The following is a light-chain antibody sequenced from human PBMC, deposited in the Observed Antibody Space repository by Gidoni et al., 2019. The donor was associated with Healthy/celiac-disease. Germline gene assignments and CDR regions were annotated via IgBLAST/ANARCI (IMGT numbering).Light chain of an antibody. CDR1: SSDVGGYNY. V-gene: IGLV2-14*03. CDR3: SSYTSSSTPV. CDR2: DVS. Sequence: QSALTQPASVSGSPGKSLTISCTGTSSDVGGYNYVSWYHQHPGKAPKLMIYDVSNRPAGVSNRFSGSKSGNTASLTISGLQADDEADYYCSSYTSSSTPVFGGGTKLTVL. J-gene: IGLJ3*02.